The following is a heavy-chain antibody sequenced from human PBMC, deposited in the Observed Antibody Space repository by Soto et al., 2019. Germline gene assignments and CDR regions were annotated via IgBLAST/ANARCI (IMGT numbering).Heavy chain of an antibody. CDR1: GFTFINYG. V-gene: IGHV3-23*01. Sequence: GGSLRLSCVASGFTFINYGMTWVRQAPGKGVEWVSTIRGGVGDTSYADSVKGRFTISRDNSKDTLYLQMDSLRAEDTAVYYCAISGPYYFNYWGQGTLVTVSS. CDR2: IRGGVGDT. CDR3: AISGPYYFNY. J-gene: IGHJ4*01.